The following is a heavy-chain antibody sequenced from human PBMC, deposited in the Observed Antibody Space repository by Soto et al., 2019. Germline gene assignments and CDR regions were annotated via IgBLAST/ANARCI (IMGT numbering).Heavy chain of an antibody. D-gene: IGHD6-19*01. V-gene: IGHV3-9*01. CDR2: ISWNSGSI. Sequence: GGSLRLSCAASGFTFDDYAIHWVRQAPGKGLEWVSGISWNSGSIGYADSVKGRFTISRDNAKNSLYLQMNSLRAEDTALYYCAKDYTSGWYGGPAYFDYWGQGTLVTVSS. J-gene: IGHJ4*02. CDR1: GFTFDDYA. CDR3: AKDYTSGWYGGPAYFDY.